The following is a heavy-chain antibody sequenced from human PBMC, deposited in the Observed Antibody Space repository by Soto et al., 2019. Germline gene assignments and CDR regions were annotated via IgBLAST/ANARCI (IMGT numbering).Heavy chain of an antibody. CDR3: ARVPSDCWSGYYSDY. CDR1: GGSVSSGSYY. D-gene: IGHD3-3*01. CDR2: IYYSGST. V-gene: IGHV4-61*01. Sequence: PSETLSLTCTVSGGSVSSGSYYWSWIRQPPGKGLEWIGYIYYSGSTNYNPSLKSRVTISVDTSKNQFSLKLNSVTAADTAVYYCARVPSDCWSGYYSDYWGQGTLVTVSS. J-gene: IGHJ4*02.